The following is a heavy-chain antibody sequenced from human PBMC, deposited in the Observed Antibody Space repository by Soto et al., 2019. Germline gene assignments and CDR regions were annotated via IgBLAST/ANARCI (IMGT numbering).Heavy chain of an antibody. CDR2: IKQDGSEK. CDR1: GFTFSSYW. CDR3: ARGGDYIWGSYRFGPIYFDY. D-gene: IGHD3-16*02. V-gene: IGHV3-7*01. Sequence: PGGSLRLSCAASGFTFSSYWMSWVRQAPGKGLEWVANIKQDGSEKYYVDSVKGRFTISRDDAKNSLYLQMNSLRAEDTAVYYCARGGDYIWGSYRFGPIYFDYWGQGTLVTVSS. J-gene: IGHJ4*02.